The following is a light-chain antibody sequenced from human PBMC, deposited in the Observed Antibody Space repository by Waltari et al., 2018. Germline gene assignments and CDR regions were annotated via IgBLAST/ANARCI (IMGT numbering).Light chain of an antibody. J-gene: IGLJ2*01. Sequence: QSALTQPASLSGSPGQSITISCAGTKNDIGTYNFVSWFQQFPGQAPKLIVSEATKRPSGVSYRFSRSKSGNTASLTISGLQAEDEADYYCCSYAGGSRVIFGGGTKLTVL. V-gene: IGLV2-23*01. CDR2: EAT. CDR1: KNDIGTYNF. CDR3: CSYAGGSRVI.